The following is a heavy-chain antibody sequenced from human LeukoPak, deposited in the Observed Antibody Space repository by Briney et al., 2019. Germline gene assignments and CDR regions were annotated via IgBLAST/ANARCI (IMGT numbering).Heavy chain of an antibody. D-gene: IGHD3-22*01. V-gene: IGHV1-18*01. CDR2: ISAYNGNT. CDR3: ARGGDMRVVGAFDI. Sequence: GSVKVSCKASGYTFTSYGISWVRQAPGQGLEWMGWISAYNGNTNYAQKLQGRVTMTRDTSTSTVYMELRSLRSDDTALYYCARGGDMRVVGAFDIWGQGTMVTVSS. J-gene: IGHJ3*02. CDR1: GYTFTSYG.